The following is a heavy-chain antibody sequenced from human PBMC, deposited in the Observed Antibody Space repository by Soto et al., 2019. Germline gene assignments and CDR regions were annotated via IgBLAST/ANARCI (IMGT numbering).Heavy chain of an antibody. CDR1: GFTINNNY. J-gene: IGHJ6*03. CDR3: AREGDQYYYYYMDV. V-gene: IGHV3-66*01. Sequence: GGSLRLSCAVSGFTINNNYMSWVRQAPGKGLEWVSVLSSGGNAYYADFVKGRFTISRDNSKSTLYLQMNSLRTEDTAVYYCAREGDQYYYYYMDVWGKGTTVTVSS. CDR2: LSSGGNA.